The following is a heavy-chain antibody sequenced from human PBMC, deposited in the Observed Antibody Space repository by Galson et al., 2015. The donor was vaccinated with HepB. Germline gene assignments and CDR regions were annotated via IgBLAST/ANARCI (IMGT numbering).Heavy chain of an antibody. CDR1: GFTFSDYY. CDR3: ATVVMAAHYDTDV. J-gene: IGHJ6*02. V-gene: IGHV3-11*01. CDR2: ISSGGSTI. Sequence: SLRLSCAASGFTFSDYYMSWIRQAPGKGLEWVSYISSGGSTISYADSVKGRFTISRDNAKNSLYLQMNSLRAEDTAVYYCATVVMAAHYDTDVWGQGTTVTVSS. D-gene: IGHD3-22*01.